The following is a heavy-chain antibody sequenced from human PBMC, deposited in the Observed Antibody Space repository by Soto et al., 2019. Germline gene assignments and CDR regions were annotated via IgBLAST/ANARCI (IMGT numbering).Heavy chain of an antibody. CDR3: ASTVVVVVDYYYMDV. Sequence: EVQLVESGGGLVQPGGSLRLSCAASGFTVSSNYMSWVRQAPGKGLEWVSVIYSGGSTYYADSVKGRFTISRDNSKNTLYLQMNSLRAEDTAVYYCASTVVVVVDYYYMDVWGKGTTVTVSS. V-gene: IGHV3-66*01. J-gene: IGHJ6*03. D-gene: IGHD2-15*01. CDR1: GFTVSSNY. CDR2: IYSGGST.